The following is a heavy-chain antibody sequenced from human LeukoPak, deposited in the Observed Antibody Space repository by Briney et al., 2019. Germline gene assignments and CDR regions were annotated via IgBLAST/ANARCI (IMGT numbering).Heavy chain of an antibody. CDR3: ARLLGHSNAFDF. Sequence: GGSLRLSCAAAGFNFSSYWMTWVRQAPGKGLEWVSYISGGSSHTDYADSVKGRFTISRDNAKNSLSLQMNSLRVEDTAVYYCARLLGHSNAFDFWGQGTLVTVSS. D-gene: IGHD5-18*01. J-gene: IGHJ4*02. CDR2: ISGGSSHT. V-gene: IGHV3-21*05. CDR1: GFNFSSYW.